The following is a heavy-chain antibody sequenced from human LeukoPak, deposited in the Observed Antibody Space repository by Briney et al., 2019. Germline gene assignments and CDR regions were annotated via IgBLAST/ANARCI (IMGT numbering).Heavy chain of an antibody. D-gene: IGHD3-10*01. Sequence: ASVKVSCEASGYTFTSYGIIWVRQAPGQGLEWMGWISAYNGNTNYAQKLQGRVTMTTDTSTSTAYMELRSLRSDDTAVYYCARDYGSYYYGSGSYYVWGKGTTVTVSS. V-gene: IGHV1-18*01. CDR3: ARDYGSYYYGSGSYYV. CDR1: GYTFTSYG. CDR2: ISAYNGNT. J-gene: IGHJ6*04.